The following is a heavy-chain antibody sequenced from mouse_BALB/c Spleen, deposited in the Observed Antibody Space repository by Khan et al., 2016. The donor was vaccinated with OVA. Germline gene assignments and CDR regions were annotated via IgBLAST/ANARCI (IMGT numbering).Heavy chain of an antibody. Sequence: QVQLKESGPGLVAPSQSLSITCTISGVSLTNYGVHWVRQPPGKGLEWLVVIWSDGSTTYTSALKSRLSISKDNSKSQVFLKMNSLQTDDTVMYYCARQPYYHYYIMDYWGQGTSVTVSS. V-gene: IGHV2-6-1*01. J-gene: IGHJ4*01. CDR3: ARQPYYHYYIMDY. CDR2: IWSDGST. D-gene: IGHD2-10*01. CDR1: GVSLTNYG.